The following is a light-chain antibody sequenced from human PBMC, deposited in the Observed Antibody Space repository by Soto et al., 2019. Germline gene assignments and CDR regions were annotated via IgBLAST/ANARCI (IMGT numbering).Light chain of an antibody. CDR2: EVS. CDR1: SSDVGGYNY. J-gene: IGLJ1*01. CDR3: LSYADTAYV. Sequence: QSVLTQPPSASGSPGQSVTISCAGTSSDVGGYNYVSWYQQYPGKVPKLMIYEVSERPSGVPDRFSGSKSGNTAFLTVSGLQAEDEADYYCLSYADTAYVFXTGTKLTVL. V-gene: IGLV2-8*01.